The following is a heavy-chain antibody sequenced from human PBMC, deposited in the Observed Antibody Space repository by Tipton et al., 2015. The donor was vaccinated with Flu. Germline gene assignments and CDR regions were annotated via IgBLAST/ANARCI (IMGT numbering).Heavy chain of an antibody. D-gene: IGHD6-13*01. CDR1: GFTFSSYA. Sequence: SLRLSCAASGFTFSSYAMSWVRQAPGKGLEWVSAISGSGGSTYYADSVKGRFTISRDNSKNTLYLQMNSLRAEDTAVYYCAKDLYSSPGVCYGMDDWGQGTTVTVSS. CDR3: AKDLYSSPGVCYGMDD. V-gene: IGHV3-23*01. J-gene: IGHJ6*02. CDR2: ISGSGGST.